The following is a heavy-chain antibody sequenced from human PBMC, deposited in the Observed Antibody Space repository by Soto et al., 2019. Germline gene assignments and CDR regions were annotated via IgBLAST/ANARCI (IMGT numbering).Heavy chain of an antibody. Sequence: QVQRVQSGAEVKKPGASVKVSCKASGYTFTSHGISWVRQAPGQGLEWMGWISANNGDTNYAQKFQGRVTVTTDTSTSTGYMELRSLRSEDTAVYYCARMVRGSNIDYYHYMDVWGKGTTVTVSS. D-gene: IGHD3-10*01. CDR3: ARMVRGSNIDYYHYMDV. CDR2: ISANNGDT. V-gene: IGHV1-18*01. J-gene: IGHJ6*03. CDR1: GYTFTSHG.